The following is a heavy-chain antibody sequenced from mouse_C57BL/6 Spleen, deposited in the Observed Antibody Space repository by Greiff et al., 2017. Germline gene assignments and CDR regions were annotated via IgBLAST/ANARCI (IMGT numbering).Heavy chain of an antibody. V-gene: IGHV1-64*01. Sequence: QVQLQQPGAELVKPGASVKLSCKASGYTFTSYWMHWVKQRPGQGLEWIGMIHPNSGSTNYNEKFKSKATLTVDKSSSTAYMQLSSLTSEDSAVYYCAEGSYYGNYGAMDYWGQGTSVTVSS. CDR3: AEGSYYGNYGAMDY. J-gene: IGHJ4*01. D-gene: IGHD2-1*01. CDR1: GYTFTSYW. CDR2: IHPNSGST.